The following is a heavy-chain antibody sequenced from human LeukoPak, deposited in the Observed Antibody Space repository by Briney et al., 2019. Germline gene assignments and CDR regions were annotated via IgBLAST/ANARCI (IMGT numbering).Heavy chain of an antibody. CDR2: IYPGDSDN. CDR1: GYSFTNYW. D-gene: IGHD2-2*01. J-gene: IGHJ4*02. V-gene: IGHV5-51*01. CDR3: ARHLRYCSSTSCTPFDY. Sequence: GESLKISCKGSGYSFTNYWIGWVRQMPGKGLEWMGIIYPGDSDNRYSPSFQGQVTISADKSISTAYLQWSSLKASDTAMYYCARHLRYCSSTSCTPFDYWGQGTLVTVSS.